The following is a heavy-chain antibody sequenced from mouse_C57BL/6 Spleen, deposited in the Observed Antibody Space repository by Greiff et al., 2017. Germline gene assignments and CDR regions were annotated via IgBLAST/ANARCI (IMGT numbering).Heavy chain of an antibody. J-gene: IGHJ2*01. D-gene: IGHD3-2*02. CDR2: IYPGDGYT. CDR3: ARSEDSSGYCY. CDR1: GYTFTNYW. Sequence: QVQLQQSGAELVRPGTSVKMSCKASGYTFTNYWMGWAKQRPGHGLEWIGDIYPGDGYTKYNEKFKGKATLTADKSSSTAYMLFSSLKSEDSATYYCARSEDSSGYCYWGQSPTLSVA. V-gene: IGHV1-63*01.